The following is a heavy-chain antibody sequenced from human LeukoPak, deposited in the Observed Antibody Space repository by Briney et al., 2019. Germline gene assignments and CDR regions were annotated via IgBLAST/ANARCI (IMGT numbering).Heavy chain of an antibody. CDR3: ASETMVRGVPDY. CDR1: GGSVSRYN. J-gene: IGHJ4*02. CDR2: IFYSGST. V-gene: IGHV4-59*02. Sequence: PSETPFLTCTHPGGSVSRYNRSWVPQPPGKGLERSGQIFYSGSTTHTPPLKSRVTISLVTSNDQFSLKLSSVTAADTAVYYCASETMVRGVPDYWGQGTLVSVPS. D-gene: IGHD3-10*01.